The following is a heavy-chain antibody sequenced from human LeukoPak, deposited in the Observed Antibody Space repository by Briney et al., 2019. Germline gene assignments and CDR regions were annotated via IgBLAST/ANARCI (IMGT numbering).Heavy chain of an antibody. CDR1: GFTFDDYA. Sequence: GGSLRLSCAASGFTFDDYAMHWVRQAPGKGLEWVSLISWDGGSTYYADSVKGRFTISRDNSKNSLYLQMNSLRPEDTAVYYCTKGGSFSGSYYINWFDPWGQGTLATVSS. J-gene: IGHJ5*02. CDR2: ISWDGGST. D-gene: IGHD3-10*01. V-gene: IGHV3-43D*03. CDR3: TKGGSFSGSYYINWFDP.